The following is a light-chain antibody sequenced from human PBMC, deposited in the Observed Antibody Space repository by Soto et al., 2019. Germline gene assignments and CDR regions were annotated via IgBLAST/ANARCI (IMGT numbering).Light chain of an antibody. J-gene: IGKJ4*01. CDR1: QSVSSY. Sequence: EIVLTQSPATLSLSPGERATLSCSASQSVSSYLAWYQQKPGQAPRLLIYDASNRATGIPARFSGSRSGTDFNLTISSLEPEDFAVYYCQQRSNWLTFGGGTKVEIK. CDR2: DAS. V-gene: IGKV3-11*01. CDR3: QQRSNWLT.